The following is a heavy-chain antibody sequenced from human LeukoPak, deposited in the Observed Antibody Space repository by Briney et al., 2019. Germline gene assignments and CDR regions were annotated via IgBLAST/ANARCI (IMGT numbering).Heavy chain of an antibody. CDR1: GFTFSSYA. D-gene: IGHD3-10*01. CDR3: AKDYYYGSGSYYTEFDY. CDR2: ISYDGSNK. J-gene: IGHJ4*02. Sequence: HSGGSLRLSCAASGFTFSSYAMHWVRQAPGKGLGWVAVISYDGSNKYYADSVKGRFTISRDNSKNTLYLQMNSLRAEDTAVYYCAKDYYYGSGSYYTEFDYWGQGTLVTVSS. V-gene: IGHV3-30*04.